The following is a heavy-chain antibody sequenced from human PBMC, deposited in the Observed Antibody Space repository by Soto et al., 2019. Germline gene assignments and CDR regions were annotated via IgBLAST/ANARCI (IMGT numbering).Heavy chain of an antibody. CDR1: GGSFSGYY. D-gene: IGHD3-10*01. CDR3: ARGASRRPYGSGSYYFDY. Sequence: SETLSLTCAVYGGSFSGYYWSWIRQPPGKGLEWIGEINHSGSTNYNPSLKSRVTISVDTSKNQFSLKLSSVTAADTAVYYCARGASRRPYGSGSYYFDYWGQGTLVTVSS. V-gene: IGHV4-34*01. J-gene: IGHJ4*02. CDR2: INHSGST.